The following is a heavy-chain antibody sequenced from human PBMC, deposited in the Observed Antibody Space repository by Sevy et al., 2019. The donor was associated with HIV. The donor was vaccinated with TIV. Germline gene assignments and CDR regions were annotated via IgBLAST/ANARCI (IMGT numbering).Heavy chain of an antibody. Sequence: GGSLRLSCAASGFTFSSYSMNWVRQAPGKGLEWVSYISSSSSTIYYADSVKGRFTISRDNAKNSRYLQMYSLRDEDTAVYYCARDRYHYYVSSGYYYGTPRPEYFQHWGQGTLVTVSS. J-gene: IGHJ1*01. D-gene: IGHD3-22*01. CDR2: ISSSSSTI. V-gene: IGHV3-48*02. CDR3: ARDRYHYYVSSGYYYGTPRPEYFQH. CDR1: GFTFSSYS.